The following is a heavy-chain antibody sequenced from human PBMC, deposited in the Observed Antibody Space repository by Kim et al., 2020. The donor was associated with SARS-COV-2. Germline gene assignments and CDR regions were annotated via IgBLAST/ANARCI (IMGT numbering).Heavy chain of an antibody. J-gene: IGHJ5*02. V-gene: IGHV3-74*01. Sequence: GGSLRLSCAASGFTFSKYWMHWVRQVPGEGLVWVSRSNEDGSIKNYADSVRGRFTISRDNARSTLYLQMNSLGAEDTALYYCARDLSGSDDLWGHGTLVTGSS. CDR2: SNEDGSIK. CDR3: ARDLSGSDDL. D-gene: IGHD5-12*01. CDR1: GFTFSKYW.